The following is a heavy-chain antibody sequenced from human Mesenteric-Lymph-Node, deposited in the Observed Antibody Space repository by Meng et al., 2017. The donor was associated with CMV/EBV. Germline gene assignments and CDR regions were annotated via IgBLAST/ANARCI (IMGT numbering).Heavy chain of an antibody. Sequence: GESLKISCAASGLTFNGYGLHWVRQAPDKGLEWVAFIGSDGGNKRYGDSVKGRWTISRDNSKNTLWLQMNSLRTEDTAVYFCAREGYSNFDHWGQGTLVTVSS. V-gene: IGHV3-30*02. CDR1: GLTFNGYG. CDR2: IGSDGGNK. D-gene: IGHD4-11*01. CDR3: AREGYSNFDH. J-gene: IGHJ4*02.